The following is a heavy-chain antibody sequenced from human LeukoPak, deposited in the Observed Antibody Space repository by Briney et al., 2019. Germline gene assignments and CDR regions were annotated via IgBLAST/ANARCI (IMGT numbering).Heavy chain of an antibody. J-gene: IGHJ4*02. Sequence: GGSLRLSCAASGFTFSSYGMHWVRQAPGKGLEWVAVIWYDGSNKYYADSVKGRFTISRDNSKNTLYLQMNSLRAEDTAVYYCARGAGLLWFGESPGPYFDYWGQGTLVTVSS. V-gene: IGHV3-33*01. CDR3: ARGAGLLWFGESPGPYFDY. D-gene: IGHD3-10*01. CDR2: IWYDGSNK. CDR1: GFTFSSYG.